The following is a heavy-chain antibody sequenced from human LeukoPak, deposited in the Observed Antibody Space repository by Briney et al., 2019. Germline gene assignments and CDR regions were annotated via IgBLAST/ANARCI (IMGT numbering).Heavy chain of an antibody. J-gene: IGHJ5*02. V-gene: IGHV6-1*01. CDR1: GDSVSSNSAA. CDR3: VRGPGGSHLGWFDP. CDR2: TYYRSKWYN. Sequence: SETLSLTCAISGDSVSSNSAAWNWIRPSPSRGLEWLGRTYYRSKWYNDYAVSVKSRITINPDTSKNQFSLQLNSVTPEDTAVYYCVRGPGGSHLGWFDPWGQGTLVTVSS. D-gene: IGHD1-26*01.